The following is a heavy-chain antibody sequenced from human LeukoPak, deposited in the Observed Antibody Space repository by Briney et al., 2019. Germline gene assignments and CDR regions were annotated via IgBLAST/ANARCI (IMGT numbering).Heavy chain of an antibody. J-gene: IGHJ3*02. CDR1: GGSISSNKYY. CDR2: IYYSGST. V-gene: IGHV4-39*01. CDR3: ATPYSGGYQGLDI. D-gene: IGHD1-26*01. Sequence: KTSETLSLTWTVSGGSISSNKYYWGWIRQPPGKGLEWIGSIYYSGSTYYNPTLKSRVTIFVDTSKNQFSLKLSSVTAADTAVYYCATPYSGGYQGLDIWGQGTMVTVSS.